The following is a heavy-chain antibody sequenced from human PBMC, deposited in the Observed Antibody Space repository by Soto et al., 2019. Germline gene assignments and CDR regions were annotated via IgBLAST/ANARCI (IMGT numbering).Heavy chain of an antibody. CDR1: GFTLDVYP. J-gene: IGHJ1*01. CDR2: INWKSGSI. V-gene: IGHV3-9*01. Sequence: EVQLVESGGGLVQPGRSLRLSCAASGFTLDVYPLPWVRKVPGKGLEWVSGINWKSGSIGYGDSVKGRFAISRDNAKNSLHLQMNSLSAEDTAFYYCVKDESINWYSGHFRHWGQGTLVTVSS. CDR3: VKDESINWYSGHFRH. D-gene: IGHD6-13*01.